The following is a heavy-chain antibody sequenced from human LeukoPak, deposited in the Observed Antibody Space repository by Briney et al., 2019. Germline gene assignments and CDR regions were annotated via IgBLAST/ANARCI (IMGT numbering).Heavy chain of an antibody. CDR2: IRSDGSNK. Sequence: PGGSLRLSCAGSGFSFSSYGMHWVRQAPGKGLEWMAFIRSDGSNKYYADSVKGRFTISRDNSKNTLYLQMNSLRAEDTAVYYCARAKGGYYDDYYYYMDVWGKGTTVTVSS. J-gene: IGHJ6*03. D-gene: IGHD3-22*01. CDR3: ARAKGGYYDDYYYYMDV. V-gene: IGHV3-30*02. CDR1: GFSFSSYG.